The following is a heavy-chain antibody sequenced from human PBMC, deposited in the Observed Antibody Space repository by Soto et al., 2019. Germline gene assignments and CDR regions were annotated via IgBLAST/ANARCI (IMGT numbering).Heavy chain of an antibody. V-gene: IGHV3-23*01. CDR2: ISGSGGST. Sequence: PGGSLRLSCAASGFTFSSYAMSWVRQAPGKGLEWVSAISGSGGSTYYADSVKGRFTISRDNSKNTLYLQMNSLRAEDTAVYYCAKDYLDIVVVAHDYWGQGTLVTVSS. CDR1: GFTFSSYA. J-gene: IGHJ4*02. D-gene: IGHD2-15*01. CDR3: AKDYLDIVVVAHDY.